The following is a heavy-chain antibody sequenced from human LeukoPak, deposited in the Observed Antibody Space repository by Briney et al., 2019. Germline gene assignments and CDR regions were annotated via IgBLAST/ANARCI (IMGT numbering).Heavy chain of an antibody. CDR2: ISYDGNNK. Sequence: GGSLRLSCAASEFTFNPYAMHWVRQAPGKGLEWVALISYDGNNKYYADSVKGRFTISRDNSKNTLYLQMNSLRTEDTAVYYCARRGLDTLDYWGQGTLVTVSS. J-gene: IGHJ4*02. CDR1: EFTFNPYA. D-gene: IGHD5-18*01. V-gene: IGHV3-30*04. CDR3: ARRGLDTLDY.